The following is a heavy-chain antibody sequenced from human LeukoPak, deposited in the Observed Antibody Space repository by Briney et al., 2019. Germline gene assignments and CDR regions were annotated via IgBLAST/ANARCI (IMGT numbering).Heavy chain of an antibody. V-gene: IGHV3-53*01. J-gene: IGHJ6*03. CDR3: ASGSGSYRTPYYYMDV. D-gene: IGHD3-10*01. Sequence: GGPLRLSCAASGFTLSSNYMSWVRQAPGKGVEGVSVIYSGGSTYYADSVKGRFTISRDNSKNTLYLQMNSLRAEDTAVYYCASGSGSYRTPYYYMDVWGTGTTVTVSS. CDR1: GFTLSSNY. CDR2: IYSGGST.